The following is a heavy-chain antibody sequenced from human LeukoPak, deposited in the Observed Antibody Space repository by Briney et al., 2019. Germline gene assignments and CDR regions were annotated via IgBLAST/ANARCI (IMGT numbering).Heavy chain of an antibody. D-gene: IGHD5-24*01. J-gene: IGHJ6*02. CDR3: ASPARWLQAAAYGMDV. CDR2: MNPNSGGT. V-gene: IGHV1-2*02. CDR1: GYTFTGYY. Sequence: ASVKVSFKTSGYTFTGYYMHGVRQARGQGREGMGWMNPNSGGTNYAQKFQGRVTMTRDTSISTAYMELSRLRSDDTAVYYCASPARWLQAAAYGMDVWGQGTTVTVSS.